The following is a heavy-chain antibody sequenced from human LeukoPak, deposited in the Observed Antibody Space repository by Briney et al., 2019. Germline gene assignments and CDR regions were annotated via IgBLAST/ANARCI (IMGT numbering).Heavy chain of an antibody. J-gene: IGHJ6*02. V-gene: IGHV3-23*01. Sequence: GGSLRLSCAASGFNFTNYAMSWVRQAPAKGLEWVSGLSGRGSNTYYADSVKGRFTISRDNSKNTLYLQMNSLRAEDTAVYYCAKDSRGGPDYLAAAGYYYGMDAWGQGTTVTVSS. CDR3: AKDSRGGPDYLAAAGYYYGMDA. CDR2: LSGRGSNT. D-gene: IGHD6-13*01. CDR1: GFNFTNYA.